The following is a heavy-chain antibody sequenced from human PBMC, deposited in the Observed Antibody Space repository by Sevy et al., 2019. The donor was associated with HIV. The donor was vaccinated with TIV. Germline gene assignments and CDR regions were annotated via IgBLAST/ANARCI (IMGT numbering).Heavy chain of an antibody. CDR1: GFTFSSYG. CDR3: EKVPAGGTTLYYYYYMDV. D-gene: IGHD1-7*01. Sequence: GGSLRLSCAASGFTFSSYGMHWVRQAPGKGLEWVAFIRYDGSNKYYADSVKGRFTISRDNSKNTLYLQMNSLRAEDTAVYYCEKVPAGGTTLYYYYYMDVWGKGTTVTVSS. V-gene: IGHV3-30*02. J-gene: IGHJ6*03. CDR2: IRYDGSNK.